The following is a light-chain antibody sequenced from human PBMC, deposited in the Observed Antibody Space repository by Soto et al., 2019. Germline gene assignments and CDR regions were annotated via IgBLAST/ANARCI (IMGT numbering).Light chain of an antibody. Sequence: FLLPQSTYFLSASIGDRFRMTCLASQDFSNYLAWYQQKPGKAPKLLMYVASTLQSGVPSRFSGSGSGTEFTLTISSLQPEDFATYYCQQLNSFPLTFGGGTKVDIK. CDR3: QQLNSFPLT. V-gene: IGKV1-9*01. J-gene: IGKJ4*01. CDR2: VAS. CDR1: QDFSNY.